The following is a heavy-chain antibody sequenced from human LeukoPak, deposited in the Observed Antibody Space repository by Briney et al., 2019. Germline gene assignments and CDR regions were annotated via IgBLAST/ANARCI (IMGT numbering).Heavy chain of an antibody. CDR2: ISGSGGST. D-gene: IGHD4-17*01. Sequence: GGSLRLSCAASGFTFSSYGMSWVRQAPGKGLEWVSAISGSGGSTYYAGSVKGRFTISRDNSKNTLYLQMNSLRAEDTAVYYCAKDPPHGDYIYFDYWGQGTLVTVSS. V-gene: IGHV3-23*01. CDR3: AKDPPHGDYIYFDY. J-gene: IGHJ4*02. CDR1: GFTFSSYG.